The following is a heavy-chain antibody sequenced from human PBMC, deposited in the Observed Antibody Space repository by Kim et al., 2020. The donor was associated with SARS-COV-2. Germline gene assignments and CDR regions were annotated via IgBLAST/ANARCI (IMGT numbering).Heavy chain of an antibody. J-gene: IGHJ6*02. Sequence: SETLSLTCAVSGVSISSYNWWSWVRQPPGRGLEWIGDIYYSGTTNYNPSLKSRVTISVDKSKNQFSLILTTVTAADTAIFYCARPVAGSVWDVWGQGTTVTVSS. CDR2: IYYSGTT. CDR1: GVSISSYNW. D-gene: IGHD6-19*01. CDR3: ARPVAGSVWDV. V-gene: IGHV4-4*02.